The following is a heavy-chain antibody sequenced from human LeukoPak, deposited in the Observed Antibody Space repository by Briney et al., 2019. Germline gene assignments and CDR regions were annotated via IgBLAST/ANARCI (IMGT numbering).Heavy chain of an antibody. V-gene: IGHV3-7*03. CDR1: GFIFSTTW. CDR3: ARAYTVILADYYFDY. CDR2: INPDGAVK. D-gene: IGHD3-16*01. Sequence: GGSLRLSCAASGFIFSTTWRNWVRQAPGKGLEWVASINPDGAVKYHAHSLKGRFTISRDNAENSLYLQMNSLRAEDTALYYCARAYTVILADYYFDYWGQGTLVTVSS. J-gene: IGHJ4*02.